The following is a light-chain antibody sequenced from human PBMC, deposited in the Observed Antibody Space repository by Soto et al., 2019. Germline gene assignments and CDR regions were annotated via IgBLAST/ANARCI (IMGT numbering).Light chain of an antibody. V-gene: IGKV4-1*01. Sequence: DIVMTQSPDSLAVSLGERATINCKSSRSVLLSSNNRNYLAWYQQKPGQPPKLLIYWASTRESGVPDRFSGSGSGTDFTLTISSLQAEDVAVYYCQQYYSTPQTFGQGTKVDIK. CDR2: WAS. CDR1: RSVLLSSNNRNY. CDR3: QQYYSTPQT. J-gene: IGKJ1*01.